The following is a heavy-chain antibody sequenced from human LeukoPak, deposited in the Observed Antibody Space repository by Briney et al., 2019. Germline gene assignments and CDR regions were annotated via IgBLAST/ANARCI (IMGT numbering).Heavy chain of an antibody. V-gene: IGHV3-23*01. J-gene: IGHJ4*02. Sequence: GGSLRLSCAGSGLTFSNHAMTWVRQAPGKGLGYVAESSGSGRDTYYADSVQGRFTISRDNSKNTLYLQMNSLRAEDTAEYYCGRRTQDGYNSPIDYWGQGTLVTVSS. CDR1: GLTFSNHA. CDR3: GRRTQDGYNSPIDY. D-gene: IGHD5-24*01. CDR2: SSGSGRDT.